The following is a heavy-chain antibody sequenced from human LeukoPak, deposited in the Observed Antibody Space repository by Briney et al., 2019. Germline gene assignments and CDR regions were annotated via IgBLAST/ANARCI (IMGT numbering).Heavy chain of an antibody. V-gene: IGHV3-53*01. Sequence: GGSLRLSCAASGFTVSGNFMSWVRQAPGKGLEWVSVIYSGGSTYYADSVKGRFTISRDNSKNTLYLQMNSLRAEDTAVYYCARGHSYGRFWSNFDYWGQGTLVTVSS. CDR3: ARGHSYGRFWSNFDY. D-gene: IGHD5-18*01. CDR2: IYSGGST. J-gene: IGHJ4*02. CDR1: GFTVSGNF.